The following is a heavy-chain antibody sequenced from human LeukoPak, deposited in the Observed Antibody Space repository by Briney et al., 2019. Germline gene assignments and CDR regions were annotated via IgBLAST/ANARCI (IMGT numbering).Heavy chain of an antibody. CDR2: INHSGNT. Sequence: SETLSLTCAVYGGSFSGYYWSWIRQPPGKGLEWIGEINHSGNTNYNPSLKSRVTIPVDTSKNQFSLKLSSMTAADTAVYYCARPHDPYSSSWGYMDVWGKGTTVTISS. D-gene: IGHD6-13*01. J-gene: IGHJ6*03. CDR3: ARPHDPYSSSWGYMDV. V-gene: IGHV4-34*01. CDR1: GGSFSGYY.